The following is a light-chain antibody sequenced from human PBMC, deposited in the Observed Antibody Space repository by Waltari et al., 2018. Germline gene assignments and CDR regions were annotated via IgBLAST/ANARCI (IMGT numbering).Light chain of an antibody. CDR3: AAWDDSLNGPV. Sequence: QSVLTQPPSASGTPGQRVIISCSGSSSNIGSNTVNWYQQLPGTAPKLLIYSNDERPSGVPDRFSCSNSGTSASLAISGPQSEDEADYYCAAWDDSLNGPVFGGGTKLTVL. CDR2: SND. J-gene: IGLJ3*02. CDR1: SSNIGSNT. V-gene: IGLV1-44*01.